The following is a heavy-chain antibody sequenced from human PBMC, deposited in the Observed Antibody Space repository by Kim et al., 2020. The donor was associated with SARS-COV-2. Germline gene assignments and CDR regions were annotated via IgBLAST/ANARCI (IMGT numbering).Heavy chain of an antibody. CDR1: GYTLTELS. CDR2: FDPEDGET. Sequence: ASVKVSCKVSGYTLTELSMHWVRQAPGKGLEWMGGFDPEDGETIYAQKFQGRVTMTEDTSTDTAYMELSSLRSEDTAVYYCATRGWGLVAFDIWGQGTMVTVSS. CDR3: ATRGWGLVAFDI. J-gene: IGHJ3*02. D-gene: IGHD6-19*01. V-gene: IGHV1-24*01.